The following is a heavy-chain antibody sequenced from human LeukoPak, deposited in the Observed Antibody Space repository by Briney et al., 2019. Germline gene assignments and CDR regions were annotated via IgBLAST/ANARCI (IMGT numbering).Heavy chain of an antibody. CDR3: ARRKFRYYYDSSGYYPRASFDY. CDR1: GGSISSYY. CDR2: TYYSGST. D-gene: IGHD3-22*01. J-gene: IGHJ4*02. Sequence: SETLSLTCTVSGGSISSYYWSWIRQPPGKGLEWIGYTYYSGSTNYNPSLKSRVTISVDTSKNQFSLKLSSVTAADTAVYYCARRKFRYYYDSSGYYPRASFDYWGQGTLVTVSS. V-gene: IGHV4-59*12.